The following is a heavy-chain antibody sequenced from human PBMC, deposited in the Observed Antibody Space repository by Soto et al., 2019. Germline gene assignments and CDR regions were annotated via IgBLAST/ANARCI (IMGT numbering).Heavy chain of an antibody. J-gene: IGHJ6*02. V-gene: IGHV3-7*05. CDR3: GYDMDV. CDR2: IKKDESKK. Sequence: GGSLRLSCAASGFAFSSYWMTWVRQAPGKGLEWVANIKKDESKKSYLDSVRGRFTISRDNAKNSLYLQMNSLRAEDTAVYYCGYDMDVWGQGTTVTVSS. CDR1: GFAFSSYW.